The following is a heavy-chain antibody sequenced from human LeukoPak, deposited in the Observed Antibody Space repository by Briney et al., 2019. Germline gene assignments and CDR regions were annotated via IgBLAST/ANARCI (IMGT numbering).Heavy chain of an antibody. V-gene: IGHV3-30*02. CDR1: GFTFSSYG. D-gene: IGHD6-19*01. J-gene: IGHJ4*02. Sequence: GGSLRLSCAASGFTFSSYGMHWVRQAPGKGLEWVTFIRSDGTDKYYANFVKGRFTISIDNSKNTLYLQMNSLRAEDTAVYYCAKDGEMYSTGWYFDYWAQGILVTVSS. CDR3: AKDGEMYSTGWYFDY. CDR2: IRSDGTDK.